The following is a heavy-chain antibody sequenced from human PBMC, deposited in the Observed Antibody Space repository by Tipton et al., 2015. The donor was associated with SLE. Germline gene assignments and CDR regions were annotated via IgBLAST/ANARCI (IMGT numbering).Heavy chain of an antibody. Sequence: GSLRLSCAASGFTFDDYTMHWVRQAPGKGLEWVSLISWDGGSTYYADSVKGRFTISRDNSKNSLYLQMNSLKTEDAALYYCAKDHADYNGGLYYWGQGTLVTVSS. CDR2: ISWDGGST. CDR3: AKDHADYNGGLYY. J-gene: IGHJ4*02. V-gene: IGHV3-43*01. CDR1: GFTFDDYT. D-gene: IGHD4-11*01.